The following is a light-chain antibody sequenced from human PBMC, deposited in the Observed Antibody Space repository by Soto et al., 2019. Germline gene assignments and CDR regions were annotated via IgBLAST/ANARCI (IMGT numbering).Light chain of an antibody. CDR3: QQYNKWWT. J-gene: IGKJ1*01. V-gene: IGKV3-15*01. CDR1: QSVSSD. Sequence: EIVMTQSPATLSVSPGERATLSCRASQSVSSDLAWFQQRPGQAPRLLIFGAFTRATGIPARFSGSGSGTEFTLTISSLQSEYFAVYYCQQYNKWWTFGQGTKVDIK. CDR2: GAF.